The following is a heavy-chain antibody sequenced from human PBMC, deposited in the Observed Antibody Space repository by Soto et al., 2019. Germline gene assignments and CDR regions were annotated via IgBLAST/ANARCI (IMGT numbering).Heavy chain of an antibody. Sequence: QVQLQESGPGLVKPSETLSLSCTVSGGSISSYYWSWFRQSPGKRMEWIGYVHHSWGSSYNPSLQSRVAISLDTSTSQCSLKVTSVTATDTAVYYCARQGFGPLHGLVDVWGQGTTVTVSS. CDR1: GGSISSYY. J-gene: IGHJ6*02. CDR3: ARQGFGPLHGLVDV. V-gene: IGHV4-59*08. D-gene: IGHD3-10*01. CDR2: VHHSWGS.